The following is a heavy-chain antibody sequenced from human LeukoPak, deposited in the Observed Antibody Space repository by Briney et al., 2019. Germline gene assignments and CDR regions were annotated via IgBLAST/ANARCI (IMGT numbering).Heavy chain of an antibody. CDR2: MTYDGYYK. CDR3: ARDLSPVVRASPMGY. CDR1: GFTFTNYG. J-gene: IGHJ4*02. D-gene: IGHD3-10*01. V-gene: IGHV3-30*03. Sequence: AGGSLRLSCAASGFTFTNYGMHWVRQAPGKGLEWVALMTYDGYYKYYSDSVKGRFTISSDTSKNTLYLQMNSLRAEDTAVYYCARDLSPVVRASPMGYWGQGTPVTVSS.